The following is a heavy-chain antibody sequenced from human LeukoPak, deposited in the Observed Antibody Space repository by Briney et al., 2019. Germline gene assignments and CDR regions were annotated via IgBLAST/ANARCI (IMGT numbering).Heavy chain of an antibody. CDR2: ISWNSGSI. CDR1: QFTFDDYA. V-gene: IGHV3-9*01. CDR3: AKGSGSGSYYRFQCFDY. D-gene: IGHD3-10*01. Sequence: GGSLRLSCAGSQFTFDDYAMHWVRQAPGKGLEWVSGISWNSGSIAYADSVKGRFTISRDNAKNSLYLQMNSLRPEDTALYYCAKGSGSGSYYRFQCFDYWGQGTLVTVSS. J-gene: IGHJ4*02.